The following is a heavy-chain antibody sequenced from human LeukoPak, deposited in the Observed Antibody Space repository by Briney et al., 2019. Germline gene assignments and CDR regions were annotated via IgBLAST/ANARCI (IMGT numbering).Heavy chain of an antibody. Sequence: PGGSLRLSCAASGFTFSSYSMNWVRQAPGKGLEWVSYISSSSSTIYYADSVKGRFTISRDNSKNTLYLQMNSLRAEDTAVYYCAKDQQWLVQYYFDYWGQGTLVTVSS. CDR3: AKDQQWLVQYYFDY. J-gene: IGHJ4*02. CDR1: GFTFSSYS. CDR2: ISSSSSTI. V-gene: IGHV3-48*01. D-gene: IGHD6-19*01.